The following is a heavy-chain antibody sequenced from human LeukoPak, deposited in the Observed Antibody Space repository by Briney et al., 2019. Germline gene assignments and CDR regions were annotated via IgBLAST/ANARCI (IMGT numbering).Heavy chain of an antibody. J-gene: IGHJ6*03. CDR1: GFTFSDYY. Sequence: GGSLRLSCAASGFTFSDYYITWIRQAPGKGLEWVSGISSSGSAIYYADSVKGRFTISRDNAKNSLYLQMNSLRAEDTAVYYCARLRYHDFWSGYWKYYYYMDVWGKGTTVTVSS. CDR3: ARLRYHDFWSGYWKYYYYMDV. D-gene: IGHD3-3*01. CDR2: ISSSGSAI. V-gene: IGHV3-11*04.